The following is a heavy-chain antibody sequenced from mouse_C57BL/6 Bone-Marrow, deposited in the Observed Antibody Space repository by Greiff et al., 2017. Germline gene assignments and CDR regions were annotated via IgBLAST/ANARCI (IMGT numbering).Heavy chain of an antibody. CDR3: ARDRGDFDY. J-gene: IGHJ2*01. V-gene: IGHV5-4*01. Sequence: EVKLVESGGGLVKPGGSLKLSCAASGFTFSSYAMSWVRQTPEKRLEWVATISDGGSYTYYPDNVKGRFTISRDNAKNNLYLQMSHLKSEDTAMYYCARDRGDFDYWGQGTTLTVSS. CDR2: ISDGGSYT. CDR1: GFTFSSYA. D-gene: IGHD3-1*01.